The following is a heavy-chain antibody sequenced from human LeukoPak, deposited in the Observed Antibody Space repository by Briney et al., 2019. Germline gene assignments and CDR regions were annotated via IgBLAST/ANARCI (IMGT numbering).Heavy chain of an antibody. CDR3: ARAKANWGAGDY. D-gene: IGHD7-27*01. V-gene: IGHV1-2*02. Sequence: ASVKVSCKASEYTFTDYYVHWVRQAPGQGLEWMGWINPNTGGTNYAQKFQGRVTMTRDTSISTGYMDLRGLRSDDKAVYYCARAKANWGAGDYWGQGTLVTVSS. CDR1: EYTFTDYY. J-gene: IGHJ4*02. CDR2: INPNTGGT.